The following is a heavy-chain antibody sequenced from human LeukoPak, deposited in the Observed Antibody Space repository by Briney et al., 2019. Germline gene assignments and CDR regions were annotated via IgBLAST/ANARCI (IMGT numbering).Heavy chain of an antibody. V-gene: IGHV3-74*01. CDR2: ISGDGTAR. CDR1: GFTSSSYW. D-gene: IGHD3-10*01. Sequence: QTGGSLRLSRAASGFTSSSYWMHWVRQVPGKGLVWVSRISGDGTARNYADSVKGRFTISRDDAKNTVDLQMNSLRGEDTAVYYCVRGRGSYGWIDPWGQGTLVTVSS. J-gene: IGHJ5*02. CDR3: VRGRGSYGWIDP.